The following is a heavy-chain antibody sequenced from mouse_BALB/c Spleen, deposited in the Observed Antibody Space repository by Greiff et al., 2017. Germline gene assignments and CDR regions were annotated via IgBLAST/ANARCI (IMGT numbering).Heavy chain of an antibody. V-gene: IGHV1S135*01. CDR3: ARDGNYGFDY. Sequence: EVKLVESGPELVKPGASVKVSCKASGYAFTSYNMYWVKQSHGKSLEWIGYIDPYNGGTSYNQKFKGKATLTVDKSSSTAYMHLNSLTSEDSAVYYCARDGNYGFDYWGQGTTLTVSS. CDR2: IDPYNGGT. D-gene: IGHD2-1*01. J-gene: IGHJ2*01. CDR1: GYAFTSYN.